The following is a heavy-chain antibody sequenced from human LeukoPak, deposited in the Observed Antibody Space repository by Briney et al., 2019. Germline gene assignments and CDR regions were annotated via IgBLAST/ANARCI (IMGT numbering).Heavy chain of an antibody. V-gene: IGHV1-8*03. J-gene: IGHJ6*03. D-gene: IGHD3-10*01. CDR3: ARGGGNVLLWFGESGGGMDV. CDR2: MNPNSGNT. CDR1: GYTFTSYD. Sequence: GASVKVSCKASGYTFTSYDINWVRQATGQGLEWMGWMNPNSGNTGYAQKFQGRVTITRNTSISTAYMELSSLRSEDTAVYYCARGGGNVLLWFGESGGGMDVWGKGTTVTVSS.